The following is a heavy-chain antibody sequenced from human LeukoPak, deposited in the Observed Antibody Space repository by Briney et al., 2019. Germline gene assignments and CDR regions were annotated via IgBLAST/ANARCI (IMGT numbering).Heavy chain of an antibody. V-gene: IGHV1-69*13. CDR2: FVPIFGIT. CDR1: GGTFTNSA. J-gene: IGHJ2*01. CDR3: AKGDGVSWHWYFDL. Sequence: SVKVSCKASGGTFTNSAINWVRQAPGQGLEWMGRFVPIFGITKYSQKLQGRLTITADASTSTAYMELSSLRSDDTAVYFCAKGDGVSWHWYFDLWGRGTMVTVSS. D-gene: IGHD6-13*01.